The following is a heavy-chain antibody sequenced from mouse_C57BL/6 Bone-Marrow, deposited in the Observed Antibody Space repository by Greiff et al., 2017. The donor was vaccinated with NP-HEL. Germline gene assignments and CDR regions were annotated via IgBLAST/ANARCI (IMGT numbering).Heavy chain of an antibody. CDR1: GFTFSSYA. CDR3: ASLDGYYPWFDY. J-gene: IGHJ3*01. CDR2: ISRCGDYI. Sequence: EVQLVESGAGLVKPGGSLKLSCAASGFTFSSYAMSWVRQTPEKRLEWVAYISRCGDYIYYADTVKGRFTISRDNARNTLYLQMSSLKSEDTAMYYCASLDGYYPWFDYWGQGTLVTVSA. D-gene: IGHD2-3*01. V-gene: IGHV5S21*01.